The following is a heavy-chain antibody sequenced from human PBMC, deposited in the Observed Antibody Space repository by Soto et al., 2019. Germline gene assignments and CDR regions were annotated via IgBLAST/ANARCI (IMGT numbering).Heavy chain of an antibody. Sequence: PGGSLSLSCAASGFTFSSYAMSWVRQAPGKGLEWVSAISGSGGSTYYADSVKGRFTISRDNSKNTLYLQMNSLRAEDTAVYYCAKCGLSGGSCYFYYYYYMDVWGKGTTVTVSS. J-gene: IGHJ6*03. CDR2: ISGSGGST. D-gene: IGHD2-15*01. CDR3: AKCGLSGGSCYFYYYYYMDV. CDR1: GFTFSSYA. V-gene: IGHV3-23*01.